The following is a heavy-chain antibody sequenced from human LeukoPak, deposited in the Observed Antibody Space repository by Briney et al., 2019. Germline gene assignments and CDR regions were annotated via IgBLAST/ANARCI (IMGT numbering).Heavy chain of an antibody. CDR1: GFSFSSYG. CDR3: ARLRGNIAFDI. Sequence: PGGSLTLSCAASGFSFSSYGMLWVRQAPGKGLEWVAVIWYDASEKFYADSVKGRFAISRDNSKNTLDLQMSSLRAEDTALYYCARLRGNIAFDIWGQGTMVTVSS. J-gene: IGHJ3*02. V-gene: IGHV3-33*01. CDR2: IWYDASEK.